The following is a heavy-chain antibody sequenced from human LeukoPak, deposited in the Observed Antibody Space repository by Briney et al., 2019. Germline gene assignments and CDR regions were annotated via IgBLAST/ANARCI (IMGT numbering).Heavy chain of an antibody. CDR2: IKEEGSEQ. V-gene: IGHV3-7*01. J-gene: IGHJ4*02. D-gene: IGHD1-14*01. CDR3: ARDSFETDIDY. CDR1: GFIFSSYW. Sequence: GGSLRLSCAASGFIFSSYWMSWVRQAPGKGLEWVANIKEEGSEQYYVGSLKGRFTISRDNAKNSLYLQMNSLRAEDTAVYYCARDSFETDIDYWGQGTLVTVSS.